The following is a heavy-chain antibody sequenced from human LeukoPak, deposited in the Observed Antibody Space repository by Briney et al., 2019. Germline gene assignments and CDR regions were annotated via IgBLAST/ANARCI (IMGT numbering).Heavy chain of an antibody. J-gene: IGHJ4*02. CDR3: ARDSDSSDYSFDY. CDR2: MYSSGNA. D-gene: IGHD3-22*01. CDR1: GGSISRYY. V-gene: IGHV4-4*07. Sequence: SETLSLTCTVSGGSISRYYWNWIRQLAGKGLEWIGRMYSSGNANYNPSLKSRVSMSVDTSKNEFSLKLSSVTAADTAVYYCARDSDSSDYSFDYWGQGTLVTVSS.